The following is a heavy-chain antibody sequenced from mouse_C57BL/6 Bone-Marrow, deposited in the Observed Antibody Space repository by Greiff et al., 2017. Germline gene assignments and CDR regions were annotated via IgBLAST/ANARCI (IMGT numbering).Heavy chain of an antibody. D-gene: IGHD1-1*01. V-gene: IGHV1-82*01. CDR1: GYAFSSSW. Sequence: VQLQQSGPELVKPGASVKISCKASGYAFSSSWMNWVKQRPGKGLEWIGRIYPGDGDTNYNGKFKGKATLTADKSYSTAYMQLSSLTSEDSAVYFCARSGYYYGSIYYAMDYWGQGTSVTVSS. CDR3: ARSGYYYGSIYYAMDY. J-gene: IGHJ4*01. CDR2: IYPGDGDT.